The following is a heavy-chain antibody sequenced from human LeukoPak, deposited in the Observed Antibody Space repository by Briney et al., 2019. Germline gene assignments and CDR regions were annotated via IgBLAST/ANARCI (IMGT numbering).Heavy chain of an antibody. J-gene: IGHJ3*02. CDR3: AVSQIAAFDI. Sequence: GGSLRLSCAASGFTFSPYNMNWVRQAPGKGLEWVSSISSSSSYIFYADSVKGRFTISRDNAKNSLYLQMNSLRAEDTAVYYCAVSQIAAFDIWGQGTTVTVSS. V-gene: IGHV3-21*01. CDR2: ISSSSSYI. CDR1: GFTFSPYN.